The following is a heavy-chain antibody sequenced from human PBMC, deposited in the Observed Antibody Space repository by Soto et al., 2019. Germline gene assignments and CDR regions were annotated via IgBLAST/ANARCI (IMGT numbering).Heavy chain of an antibody. D-gene: IGHD3-10*01. CDR1: GGSISSGGYS. J-gene: IGHJ5*02. V-gene: IGHV4-30-2*01. CDR3: ARGGDYYGSGSYGENWFEP. CDR2: IYHSGST. Sequence: SETLSLTCAVSGGSISSGGYSWSWIRQPPGKGLEWIGYIYHSGSTYYNPSLKSRVTISVDRSKNQFSLKLSSVTAADTAVYYCARGGDYYGSGSYGENWFEPWGQGTLVTVSS.